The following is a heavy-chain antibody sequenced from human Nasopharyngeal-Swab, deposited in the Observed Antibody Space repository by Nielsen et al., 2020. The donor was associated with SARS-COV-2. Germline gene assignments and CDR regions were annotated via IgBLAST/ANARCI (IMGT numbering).Heavy chain of an antibody. CDR1: GFTFSSYS. Sequence: GESLKISCAASGFTFSSYSMNWVRQAPGKGLEWVSYISSSSSTIYYADSVKGRFTISRDNAKNSLYLQMNSLRDEDTDVYYFARVQSYMTTATWDGMDVWGQGTTVTVSS. CDR2: ISSSSSTI. CDR3: ARVQSYMTTATWDGMDV. V-gene: IGHV3-48*02. J-gene: IGHJ6*02. D-gene: IGHD4-11*01.